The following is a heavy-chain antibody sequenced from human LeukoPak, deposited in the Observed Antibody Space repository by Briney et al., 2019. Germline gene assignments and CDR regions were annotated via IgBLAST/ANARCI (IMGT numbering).Heavy chain of an antibody. CDR1: GDSINSGNSH. CDR3: ASYFVGNGGRGY. D-gene: IGHD3-10*02. V-gene: IGHV4-30-4*01. J-gene: IGHJ4*02. Sequence: SETLSLTCTVSGDSINSGNSHWTWIRQPPGTGLEWLGSVYDSWNNYYNPSLESRITMSVDTSKNQYSLELSSVVAADTAVYYCASYFVGNGGRGYWGQGALVTVSS. CDR2: VYDSWNN.